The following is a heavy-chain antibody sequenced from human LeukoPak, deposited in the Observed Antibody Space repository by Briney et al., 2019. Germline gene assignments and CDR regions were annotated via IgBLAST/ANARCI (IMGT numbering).Heavy chain of an antibody. CDR3: ARHRYEGLSI. Sequence: SETLSLTCTVSGGSISGYYWSWIRQPPGKGLEWIGYIYYSGSTNYNPSLKSRVTISVDTSKNQLSLKLSSVTAADTAMYYCARHRYEGLSIWGQGTMVTVSS. V-gene: IGHV4-59*08. CDR2: IYYSGST. CDR1: GGSISGYY. J-gene: IGHJ3*02. D-gene: IGHD1-1*01.